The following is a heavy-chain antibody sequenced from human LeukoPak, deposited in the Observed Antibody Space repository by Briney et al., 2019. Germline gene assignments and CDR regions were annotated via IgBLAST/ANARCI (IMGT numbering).Heavy chain of an antibody. Sequence: GGSLRLSCAASGFAFTSYAMTWVRPAPGKGLEWVSTISAAGGSTYYADSVEGRFTISKDSSKNTLYLQMNSLRAEDTALYYCAKAIGQEVPAGSRWYDPWGQGTLVTVSS. CDR1: GFAFTSYA. J-gene: IGHJ5*02. V-gene: IGHV3-23*01. CDR3: AKAIGQEVPAGSRWYDP. CDR2: ISAAGGST. D-gene: IGHD6-13*01.